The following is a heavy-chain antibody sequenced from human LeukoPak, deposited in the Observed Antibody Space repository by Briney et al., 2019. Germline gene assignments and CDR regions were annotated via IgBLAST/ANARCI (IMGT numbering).Heavy chain of an antibody. Sequence: GGSLRLSCAGSGFTFSIYAMSWVRQAPGKGLEWVSAIGGSGGSTYYADSVKGRFTISRDNSKNTLYLQLNSLRAEDTAVYYCAKDMDGEGNCNSGTCYGVDYWGQGTLLTVSS. J-gene: IGHJ4*02. CDR1: GFTFSIYA. CDR3: AKDMDGEGNCNSGTCYGVDY. CDR2: IGGSGGST. D-gene: IGHD2-15*01. V-gene: IGHV3-23*01.